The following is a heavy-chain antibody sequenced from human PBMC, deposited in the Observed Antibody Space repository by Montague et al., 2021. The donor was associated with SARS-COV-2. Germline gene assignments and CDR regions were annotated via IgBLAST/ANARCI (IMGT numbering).Heavy chain of an antibody. J-gene: IGHJ2*01. CDR2: IYYSGRT. V-gene: IGHV4-31*03. CDR3: AREWGRGGDRYWYFDL. Sequence: TLSLTCNVSGVSITSGAYYWSWIRQHPGKGLEWIGYIYYSGRTFLXPSLKSRVTISVDTSNNQFSLKVTSVTAADTAVYYCAREWGRGGDRYWYFDLWGRGTLVTVSS. CDR1: GVSITSGAYY. D-gene: IGHD2-21*02.